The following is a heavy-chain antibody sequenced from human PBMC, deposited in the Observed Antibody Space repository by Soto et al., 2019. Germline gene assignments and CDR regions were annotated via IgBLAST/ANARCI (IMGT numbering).Heavy chain of an antibody. CDR2: TYYRSKWYN. Sequence: PPQALSLTCAISGDSVSSNSADWNRIRQSPLRGLEWLGRTYYRSKWYNDYAVSVKSRITINPDTSKNQFSLQLNSVTPEDTALYYCARDRVYSGMEVWGQGTTVPGS. J-gene: IGHJ6*02. CDR1: GDSVSSNSAD. V-gene: IGHV6-1*01. D-gene: IGHD3-10*01. CDR3: ARDRVYSGMEV.